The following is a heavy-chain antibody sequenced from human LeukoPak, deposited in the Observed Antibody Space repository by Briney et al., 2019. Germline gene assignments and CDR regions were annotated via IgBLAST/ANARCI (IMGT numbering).Heavy chain of an antibody. J-gene: IGHJ4*02. V-gene: IGHV1-18*01. CDR1: GYTFTSYG. CDR2: INAYNANT. Sequence: ASVKVSCKASGYTFTSYGISWVRQAPGQGLEWMGWINAYNANTNYAQKLQGRVTMTTDTSTSTAYMELRSLRAADTAVYYCARDKGTSYLSSFDYWGQGTLVTVSS. CDR3: ARDKGTSYLSSFDY. D-gene: IGHD6-6*01.